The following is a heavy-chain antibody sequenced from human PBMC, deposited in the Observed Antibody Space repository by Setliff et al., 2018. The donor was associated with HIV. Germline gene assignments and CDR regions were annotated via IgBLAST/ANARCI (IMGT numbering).Heavy chain of an antibody. V-gene: IGHV4-61*09. J-gene: IGHJ4*02. D-gene: IGHD5-18*01. Sequence: SETLSLTCTVSGVSISSGSYYWSWIRQPAGKGLEWIGHIHTSGSTNYNPSLKSRVTISVDTSKNQFSLKLSSVTAADTAVYYCARPAPRGYSYGHYYFDYWGQGTLVTVSS. CDR3: ARPAPRGYSYGHYYFDY. CDR1: GVSISSGSYY. CDR2: IHTSGST.